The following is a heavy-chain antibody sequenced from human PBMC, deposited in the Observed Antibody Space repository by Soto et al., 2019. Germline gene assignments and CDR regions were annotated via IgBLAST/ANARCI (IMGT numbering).Heavy chain of an antibody. D-gene: IGHD4-17*01. J-gene: IGHJ6*02. CDR2: IFSNDEK. CDR1: GFSLSNARMG. V-gene: IGHV2-26*01. CDR3: ARIRKYGDYPYYYYGLDV. Sequence: QVTLKESGPVLVKPTEPLTLTCTVSGFSLSNARMGVSWIRQPPGKALEWLAHIFSNDEKSYSTSLKSRLTISKDTSKSQVVLTMTNMDPVDTATYYCARIRKYGDYPYYYYGLDVWGQGTPVTVSS.